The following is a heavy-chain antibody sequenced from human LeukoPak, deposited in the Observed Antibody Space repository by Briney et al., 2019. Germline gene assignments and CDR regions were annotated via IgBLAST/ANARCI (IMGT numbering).Heavy chain of an antibody. D-gene: IGHD1-7*01. CDR2: TYYRSKWYN. Sequence: SQTLSLTCVISGDSVSSNSAAWNWIRQSPSRGLEWLGRTYYRSKWYNDYAVSVKSRITINPDTSKNQFSLQLNSVTPEDTAVYYCARQRFYNWNYEENAFDIWGQGTMVTVSS. CDR1: GDSVSSNSAA. CDR3: ARQRFYNWNYEENAFDI. J-gene: IGHJ3*02. V-gene: IGHV6-1*01.